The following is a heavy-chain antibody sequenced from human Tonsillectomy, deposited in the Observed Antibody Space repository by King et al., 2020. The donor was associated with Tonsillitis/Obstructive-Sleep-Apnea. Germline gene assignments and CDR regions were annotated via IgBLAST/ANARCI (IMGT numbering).Heavy chain of an antibody. Sequence: VQLVESGGGVVQPGRSLRLSCAASGFTFSSYGMHWVRQAPGKGLEWVAVMSYDGSNKYYADSVKGRFTISRDNSKNTLYLQMNSLRAEDTAVYYCAKERENYYGSWSYYMGPDYWGQGTLVTVSS. CDR2: MSYDGSNK. D-gene: IGHD3-10*01. J-gene: IGHJ4*02. CDR3: AKERENYYGSWSYYMGPDY. V-gene: IGHV3-30*18. CDR1: GFTFSSYG.